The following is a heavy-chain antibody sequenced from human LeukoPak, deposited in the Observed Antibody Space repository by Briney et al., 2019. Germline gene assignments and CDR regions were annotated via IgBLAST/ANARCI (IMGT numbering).Heavy chain of an antibody. CDR3: PKDISYAILTGFDP. CDR2: ISGSGGST. Sequence: PGGSLRLSCAASGFTFTSYAMSWVRQAPGKGLEGGSVISGSGGSTYYADSVKGRLTISRDNSRNTLELQRNSFGAEDTALYYCPKDISYAILTGFDPWGQGTLVTVSS. V-gene: IGHV3-23*01. CDR1: GFTFTSYA. J-gene: IGHJ5*02. D-gene: IGHD3-9*01.